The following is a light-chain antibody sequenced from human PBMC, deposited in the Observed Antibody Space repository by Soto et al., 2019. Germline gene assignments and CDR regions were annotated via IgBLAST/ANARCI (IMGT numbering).Light chain of an antibody. CDR2: DVS. J-gene: IGLJ1*01. CDR1: SSDVGGYNY. V-gene: IGLV2-11*01. Sequence: QSALTQPRSVSGSPGQSVTISCTGTSSDVGGYNYVSWYQQHPGKAPKLMISDVSKRPSGVPDRFSGSKSGNTASLTISGLHAEDEADYYCCSYAGNYYVFGTGTKLTVL. CDR3: CSYAGNYYV.